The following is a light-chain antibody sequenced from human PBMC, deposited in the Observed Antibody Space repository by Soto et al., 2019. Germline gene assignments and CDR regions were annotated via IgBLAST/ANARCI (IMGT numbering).Light chain of an antibody. V-gene: IGLV1-40*01. CDR1: SSNIGAGYV. J-gene: IGLJ3*02. Sequence: QSVLTQPPSMSGAPGQRVTISCTGSSSNIGAGYVVHWYQLLPGTAPKLLIYGNTNRPSGVPDRFSGSKSGTSASLAITGLRAEDEADYYCQSHDSSLNSWVFGGGTKVTVL. CDR3: QSHDSSLNSWV. CDR2: GNT.